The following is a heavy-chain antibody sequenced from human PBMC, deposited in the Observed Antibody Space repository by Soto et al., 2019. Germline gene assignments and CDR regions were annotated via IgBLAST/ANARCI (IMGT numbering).Heavy chain of an antibody. CDR2: IYISWNT. J-gene: IGHJ6*02. V-gene: IGHV4-59*02. Sequence: QVQLQESGPGLLKPSETLSLSCTVSGDSVSSYYWSWIRQLPGRGLEWIGYIYISWNTNYNPSLKGRVTIARDTSKNQFSLNMKSVTAAETAVYYCARGVLRYYHYGMDVWGQGTTVTVSS. CDR1: GDSVSSYY. CDR3: ARGVLRYYHYGMDV.